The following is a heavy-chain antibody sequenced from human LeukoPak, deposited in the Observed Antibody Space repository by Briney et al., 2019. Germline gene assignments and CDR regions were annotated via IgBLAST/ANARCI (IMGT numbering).Heavy chain of an antibody. CDR1: GGSISSYY. Sequence: SETLSLTRTVSGGSISSYYWSWIRQPPGKGLEWIGYIYYSGSTNYNPSLKSRVTISVDTSKNQFSLKLSSVTAADTAVYYCARFSGSFREAFDYWGQGTLVTVSS. CDR2: IYYSGST. V-gene: IGHV4-59*01. J-gene: IGHJ4*02. CDR3: ARFSGSFREAFDY. D-gene: IGHD1-26*01.